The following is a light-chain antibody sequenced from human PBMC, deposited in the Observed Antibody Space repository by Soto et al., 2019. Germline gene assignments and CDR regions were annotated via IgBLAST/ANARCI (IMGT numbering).Light chain of an antibody. CDR3: SSYSSSSTHYV. V-gene: IGLV2-14*03. J-gene: IGLJ1*01. CDR1: SSDVGGYNY. Sequence: QSVLPQPASVSGSPGQSITISCTGTSSDVGGYNYVSWYQHHPGKAPKLMIYDVSNRPSGVSNRFSGSKSGNTASLTISGLQAEDEADYYCSSYSSSSTHYVFGTGTKVTVL. CDR2: DVS.